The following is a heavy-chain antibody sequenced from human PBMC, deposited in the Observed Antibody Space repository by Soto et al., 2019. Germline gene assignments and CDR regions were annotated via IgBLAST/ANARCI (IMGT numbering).Heavy chain of an antibody. V-gene: IGHV3-74*01. CDR2: ITSDGKSK. J-gene: IGHJ5*02. Sequence: PGGSLRLSCAASGFNFSNHWMHWVRQRPAEGLVWVSRITSDGKSKAYAESVKGRFAISRDNAKNTLYPQMNGLTAEDTAVYYCARESGDWPLNWFDPWGQGTLVTVS. CDR1: GFNFSNHW. D-gene: IGHD2-21*02. CDR3: ARESGDWPLNWFDP.